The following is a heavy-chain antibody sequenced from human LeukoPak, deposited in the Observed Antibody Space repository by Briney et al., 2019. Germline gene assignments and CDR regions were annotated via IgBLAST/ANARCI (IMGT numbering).Heavy chain of an antibody. CDR1: EFHFSTHG. V-gene: IGHV3-23*01. CDR3: VRDLDWGAFDV. Sequence: GGSLRLSCAASEFHFSTHGMNWVRQAPGQGLESVSGVSPSGDITYYADSVMGRFTISRDNRKSTVSLQMNSLRAEDTALYYCVRDLDWGAFDVWGQGTMVTVSS. D-gene: IGHD3/OR15-3a*01. J-gene: IGHJ3*01. CDR2: VSPSGDIT.